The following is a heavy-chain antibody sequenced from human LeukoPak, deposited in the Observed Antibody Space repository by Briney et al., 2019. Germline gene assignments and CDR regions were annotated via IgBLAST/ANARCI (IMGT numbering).Heavy chain of an antibody. CDR3: ARDPLFNRGNYYFDY. Sequence: GGSLRLSCAASGFTFSSYEMNWVRQAPGRGLEWVSYISSSGSTIYYADSVKGRFTISRDNARNSLYLQMNSLRAEDTAVYYCARDPLFNRGNYYFDYRGQGTLVTVSS. CDR1: GFTFSSYE. CDR2: ISSSGSTI. V-gene: IGHV3-48*03. D-gene: IGHD4-23*01. J-gene: IGHJ4*02.